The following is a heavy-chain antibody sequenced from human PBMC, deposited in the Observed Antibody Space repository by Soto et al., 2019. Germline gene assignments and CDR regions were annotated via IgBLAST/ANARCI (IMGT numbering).Heavy chain of an antibody. J-gene: IGHJ3*01. CDR3: VKMYGGNWYAFDV. CDR1: GFTFSNYA. V-gene: IGHV3-64D*06. CDR2: ISSNGGST. Sequence: HPGGSLRLSCSASGFTFSNYAMHWVRQAPGKGLEYVSSISSNGGSTYYADSVKGRFTISRDNSRSTLYLQMSSLRAEDTAVYYCVKMYGGNWYAFDVWGQGTMVTVSS. D-gene: IGHD6-13*01.